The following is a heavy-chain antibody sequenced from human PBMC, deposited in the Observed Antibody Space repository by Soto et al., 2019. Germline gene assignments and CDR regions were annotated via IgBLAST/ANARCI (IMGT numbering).Heavy chain of an antibody. Sequence: EVQLVESGGGLVQPGESLRLSCAASGLTFNTYWMTWVRQPPGKGLKWVANINPDGSVKYSVDSLKGRFTLSRDNAKNSLYLQMSSLRAEDTAVYYCASARDYCFDYWGQGTLVTVSS. CDR2: INPDGSVK. D-gene: IGHD2-15*01. CDR1: GLTFNTYW. CDR3: ASARDYCFDY. J-gene: IGHJ4*02. V-gene: IGHV3-7*01.